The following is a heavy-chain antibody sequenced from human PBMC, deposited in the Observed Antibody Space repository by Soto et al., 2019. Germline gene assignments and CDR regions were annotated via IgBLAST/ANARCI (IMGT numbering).Heavy chain of an antibody. CDR3: ARSVGGSNVNFDY. Sequence: ASVKVSCKASVYTFTSYDMNWVRQATGQGPEWMGWMNPVSGNTGYVQKFQGRVTMTRNTAISTAYMELSSLRSEDTAVYYCARSVGGSNVNFDYWGQGTLVTVSS. V-gene: IGHV1-8*01. D-gene: IGHD3-10*01. CDR1: VYTFTSYD. CDR2: MNPVSGNT. J-gene: IGHJ4*02.